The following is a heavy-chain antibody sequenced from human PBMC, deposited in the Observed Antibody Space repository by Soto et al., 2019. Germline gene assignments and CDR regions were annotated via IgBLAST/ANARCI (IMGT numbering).Heavy chain of an antibody. CDR3: ATARGPPLLYTGIFDY. Sequence: QVQLQESGPGLVKPSQTLSLTCTVSGGSISSGGYYWSWIRQHPGKGLEWIGYIYYSGSTYYNPSLKSRVTRAVDTSKSRFSLKLSSVTAADTAVYYCATARGPPLLYTGIFDYWGQGTLVTVSS. D-gene: IGHD2-2*02. CDR1: GGSISSGGYY. V-gene: IGHV4-31*03. CDR2: IYYSGST. J-gene: IGHJ4*02.